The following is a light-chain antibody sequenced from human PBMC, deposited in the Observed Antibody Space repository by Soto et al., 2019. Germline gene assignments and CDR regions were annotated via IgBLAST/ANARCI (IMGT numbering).Light chain of an antibody. CDR2: DAS. J-gene: IGKJ4*01. CDR1: QSVSSS. V-gene: IGKV3D-15*01. CDR3: QQYYNWPPLT. Sequence: EIVMTQSPVTLSVSPGERATLSCRASQSVSSSLAWYQQQPGQAPRLLIYDASTRATGIPARFSGSGSGTEFTLTISSLQSEDFATYYCQQYYNWPPLTFGGGTKVEIK.